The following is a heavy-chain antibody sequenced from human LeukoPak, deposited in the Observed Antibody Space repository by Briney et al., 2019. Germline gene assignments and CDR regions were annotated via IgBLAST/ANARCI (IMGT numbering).Heavy chain of an antibody. J-gene: IGHJ6*03. D-gene: IGHD6-19*01. CDR1: GGTFGNYA. CDR3: ARTQWLVDYYYYHYMDV. Sequence: SLKVSCKASGGTFGNYAISWVRQAPGQGLEWMGAIIPLSGTANYEQKFEGRITSTEDESTSTAYMELSSLGSEDTAVYYCARTQWLVDYYYYHYMDVWGKGTTVTVSS. V-gene: IGHV1-69*01. CDR2: IIPLSGTA.